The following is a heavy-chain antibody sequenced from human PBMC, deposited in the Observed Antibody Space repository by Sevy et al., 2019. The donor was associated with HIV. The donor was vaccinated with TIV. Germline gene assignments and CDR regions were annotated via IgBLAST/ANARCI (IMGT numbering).Heavy chain of an antibody. V-gene: IGHV3-48*01. CDR3: VRTVSGTFRYDDY. J-gene: IGHJ4*02. CDR2: INSGGGAI. D-gene: IGHD3-16*02. CDR1: GFTFNSYS. Sequence: GGSLRLSCAASGFTFNSYSMNWVRQAPGTGLEWVSYINSGGGAISYADSVKGRFTISRDNAKNSVYLQMNNLRAEDTAVYYCVRTVSGTFRYDDYWGQGTLVTVSS.